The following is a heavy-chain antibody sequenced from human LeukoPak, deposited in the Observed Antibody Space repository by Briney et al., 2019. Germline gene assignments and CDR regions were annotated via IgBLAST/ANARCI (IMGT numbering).Heavy chain of an antibody. CDR3: ARDPGIPSDAFDI. J-gene: IGHJ3*02. CDR1: GYTFTGYY. Sequence: GASVTVSCKASGYTFTGYYMHWVRQAPGQGLEWMGWINPNSGGTNYAQKFQGRVTMTRDTSISTAYMELSRLRSDDTAVYYCARDPGIPSDAFDIWGQGTMVTVSS. CDR2: INPNSGGT. D-gene: IGHD1-14*01. V-gene: IGHV1-2*02.